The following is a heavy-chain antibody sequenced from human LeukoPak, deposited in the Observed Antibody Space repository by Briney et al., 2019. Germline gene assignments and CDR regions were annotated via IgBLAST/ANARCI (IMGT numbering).Heavy chain of an antibody. J-gene: IGHJ3*02. V-gene: IGHV4-59*01. CDR2: IYYSGST. CDR3: ASSYGDYVDAFDI. Sequence: SETLSLTCAVYGGSFSGYYWSWIRQPPGKGLEWIGYIYYSGSTNYNPSLKSRVTISVDTSKNQFSLKLSSVTAADTAVYYCASSYGDYVDAFDIWAKGQWSPSLQ. CDR1: GGSFSGYY. D-gene: IGHD4-17*01.